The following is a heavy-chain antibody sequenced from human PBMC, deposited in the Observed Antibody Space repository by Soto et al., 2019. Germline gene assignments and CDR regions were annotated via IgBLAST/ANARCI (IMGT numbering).Heavy chain of an antibody. CDR1: GFTFSSYA. CDR2: ISGSGGST. J-gene: IGHJ4*02. D-gene: IGHD3-9*01. CDR3: AKARYYDILTGYSY. V-gene: IGHV3-23*01. Sequence: GGSLRLSCAASGFTFSSYAMSWVRQAPGKGLEWVSAISGSGGSTYYADSVKGRFTISRDNSKNTLYLQMNSLRAEDTAVYYCAKARYYDILTGYSYWGQGTLVTVSS.